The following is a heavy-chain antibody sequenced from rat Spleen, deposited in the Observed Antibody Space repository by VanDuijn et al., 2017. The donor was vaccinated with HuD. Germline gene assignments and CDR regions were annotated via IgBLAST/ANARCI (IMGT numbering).Heavy chain of an antibody. V-gene: IGHV5-29*01. Sequence: EVQLVESGGGLVQPGRSLKLSCAASGFTFSNYDMAWVRQAPTKGLEWVATISSDGRRNYYRDSVKGRFTVSRENARSTLHLLMDSLRSEDTATYYCARQDTSGYSNWFGYWGQGTLVTVSS. D-gene: IGHD4-3*01. CDR3: ARQDTSGYSNWFGY. J-gene: IGHJ3*01. CDR2: ISSDGRRN. CDR1: GFTFSNYD.